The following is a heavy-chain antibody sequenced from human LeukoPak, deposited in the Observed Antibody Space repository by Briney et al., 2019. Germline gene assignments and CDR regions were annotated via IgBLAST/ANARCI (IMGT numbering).Heavy chain of an antibody. CDR2: IYSGGST. V-gene: IGHV3-53*04. Sequence: SGGSLRLSCAASGFTFRSYGMHWVRQAPGKGLEWVSVIYSGGSTYYADSVKGRFTISRHNSKNTLYLQMNSLRAEDTAVYYCASYDSSGYHFDYWGQGTLVTVSS. CDR3: ASYDSSGYHFDY. J-gene: IGHJ4*02. CDR1: GFTFRSYG. D-gene: IGHD3-22*01.